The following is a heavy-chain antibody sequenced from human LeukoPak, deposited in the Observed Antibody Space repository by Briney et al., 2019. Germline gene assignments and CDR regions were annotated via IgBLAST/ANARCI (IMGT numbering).Heavy chain of an antibody. CDR1: GDSVSSSNYY. CDR2: ICYGGST. Sequence: PSETLSLTCAVSGDSVSSSNYYWSWIRQPQGKGLEWIGYICYGGSTNYNPSLKSRVSISVDTSKSQFSLKLSSVTAADTAVYYCARLTRRSGNYFDSWGQGTLVTVSS. J-gene: IGHJ4*02. D-gene: IGHD1-1*01. V-gene: IGHV4-61*01. CDR3: ARLTRRSGNYFDS.